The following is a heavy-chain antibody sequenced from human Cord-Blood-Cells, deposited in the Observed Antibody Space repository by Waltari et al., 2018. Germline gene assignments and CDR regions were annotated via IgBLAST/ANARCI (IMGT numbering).Heavy chain of an antibody. CDR1: GFTFSSYW. V-gene: IGHV3-7*01. J-gene: IGHJ4*02. CDR3: AREAVAGKYYFDY. Sequence: EVQLVESGGGLVQPGGSLRLSCTASGFTFSSYWMSWVRQAPGKGLEWVANIKQDGSEKYYVDSVKGRFTISRDNAKNSLYLQMNSLRAEDTAVYYCAREAVAGKYYFDYWGQGTLVTVSS. D-gene: IGHD6-19*01. CDR2: IKQDGSEK.